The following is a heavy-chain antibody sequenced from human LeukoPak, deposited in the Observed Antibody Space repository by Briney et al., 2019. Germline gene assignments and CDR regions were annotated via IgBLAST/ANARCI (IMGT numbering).Heavy chain of an antibody. J-gene: IGHJ6*03. D-gene: IGHD2/OR15-2a*01. CDR3: ARAGFYASVNQYYYYYYMDV. Sequence: SETLSLTCTVSGGSISSSSYYWSWVRQPPGKGLEWIGYIHYSGSTNYNPSLKCRVTTSIDTSKNQFSLKVTSVTAADAAVYYCARAGFYASVNQYYYYYYMDVRGTGTTVTVSS. V-gene: IGHV4-61*01. CDR2: IHYSGST. CDR1: GGSISSSSYY.